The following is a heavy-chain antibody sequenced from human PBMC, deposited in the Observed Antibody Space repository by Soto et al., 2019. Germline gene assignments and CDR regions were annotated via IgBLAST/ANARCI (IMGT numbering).Heavy chain of an antibody. CDR2: IKSKTDGGTT. D-gene: IGHD3-10*01. CDR1: GFTFSNAW. V-gene: IGHV3-15*01. J-gene: IGHJ4*02. CDR3: TTLSGELLWFGELSGNY. Sequence: GGSLRLSCAASGFTFSNAWMSWVRQAPGKGLEWVGRIKSKTDGGTTDYAAPVKGRFTISRDDSKNTLYLQMNSLKTEDTAVYYCTTLSGELLWFGELSGNYWGQGTLVTVSS.